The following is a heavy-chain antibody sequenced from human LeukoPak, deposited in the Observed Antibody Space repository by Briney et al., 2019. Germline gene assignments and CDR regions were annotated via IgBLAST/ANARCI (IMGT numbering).Heavy chain of an antibody. CDR2: ISSSSSYI. Sequence: GGSLRLSCAVSGFTFSSYSMNWVRQAPGKGLEWVSSISSSSSYIYYADSVKGRFTISRDNAKNSLYLQINSLRAEDTAVYYCARSSYSSSSSVWGQGTMVTVSS. V-gene: IGHV3-21*04. CDR3: ARSSYSSSSSV. D-gene: IGHD6-6*01. J-gene: IGHJ3*01. CDR1: GFTFSSYS.